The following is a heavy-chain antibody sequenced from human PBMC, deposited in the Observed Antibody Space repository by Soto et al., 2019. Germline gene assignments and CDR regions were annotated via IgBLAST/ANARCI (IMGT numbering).Heavy chain of an antibody. V-gene: IGHV3-11*06. J-gene: IGHJ6*02. CDR1: GFTFSDYY. Sequence: VQLVESGGGLVKPGGSLRLSCAASGFTFSDYYMSWIRQAPGKGLEWVSYISSSSSYTNYADSVKGRFTICRDNAKISTYLQMTSLSAEDTAVYYCARARGWPTFYYGMDVWGQGTTVIVSS. D-gene: IGHD6-19*01. CDR2: ISSSSSYT. CDR3: ARARGWPTFYYGMDV.